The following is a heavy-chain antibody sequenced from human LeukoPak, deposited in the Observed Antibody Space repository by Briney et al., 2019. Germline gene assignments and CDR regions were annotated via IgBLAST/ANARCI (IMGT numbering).Heavy chain of an antibody. D-gene: IGHD2-2*01. CDR2: ISYDGSNK. V-gene: IGHV3-30*04. Sequence: GGSLRLSCAASGFTFSSYAMHWVRQAPGKGLEWVAVISYDGSNKYYADSVKGRFTISRDNAKNTLYLQMNSLRAEDTAVYYCAHGSMYQLDYWGQGTLVTVSS. CDR3: AHGSMYQLDY. J-gene: IGHJ4*02. CDR1: GFTFSSYA.